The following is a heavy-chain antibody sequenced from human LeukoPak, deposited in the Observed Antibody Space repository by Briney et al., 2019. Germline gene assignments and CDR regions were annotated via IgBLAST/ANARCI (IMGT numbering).Heavy chain of an antibody. CDR1: GGSFSGYY. CDR2: INHSGST. Sequence: PSETLSLTCAVYGGSFSGYYWSWIRQPPGKGLEWIGEINHSGSTNYNPSLKSRVTISVDTSKNQFSLKLSSVTAADTAVYYCARGRGSYYVWGQGTLVTVSS. D-gene: IGHD1-26*01. V-gene: IGHV4-34*01. J-gene: IGHJ4*02. CDR3: ARGRGSYYV.